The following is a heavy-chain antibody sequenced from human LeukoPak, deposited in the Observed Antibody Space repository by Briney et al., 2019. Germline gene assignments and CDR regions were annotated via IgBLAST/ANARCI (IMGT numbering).Heavy chain of an antibody. CDR1: GGTFSSYA. CDR2: IIPILGIA. V-gene: IGHV1-69*04. J-gene: IGHJ6*02. D-gene: IGHD3-9*01. CDR3: ARIERITISRYYYGMDV. Sequence: SVKVSCKASGGTFSSYAISWVRQAPGQGLEWMGRIIPILGIANYAQKFQGRVTITADKSTSTAYMELSSLRSEDTAVYYCARIERITISRYYYGMDVWAKGPRSPSP.